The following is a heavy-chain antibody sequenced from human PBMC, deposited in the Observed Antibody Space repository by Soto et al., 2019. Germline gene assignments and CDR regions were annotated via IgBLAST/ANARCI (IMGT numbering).Heavy chain of an antibody. CDR3: AHRAVLCSGGTCYSHPFDF. CDR1: GFSLTTTGVG. D-gene: IGHD2-15*01. Sequence: QITLKESGPPLVKPTQTLTLTCTFSGFSLTTTGVGVGWIRQPPGKALEWLAIIYWDDDKRYSPSLKSRLTITKDTSKNHVVLTMTNMDPVDTATYFCAHRAVLCSGGTCYSHPFDFWGQGTLVTVSS. J-gene: IGHJ4*02. CDR2: IYWDDDK. V-gene: IGHV2-5*02.